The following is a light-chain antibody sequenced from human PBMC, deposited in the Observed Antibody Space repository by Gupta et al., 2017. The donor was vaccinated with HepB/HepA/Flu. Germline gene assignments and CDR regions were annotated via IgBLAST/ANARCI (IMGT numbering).Light chain of an antibody. V-gene: IGKV3-15*01. Sequence: EIVMTQSPATLSVSPGERATLSCRASQSVSSNLAWYQQKPGQAPRLVIYGASTRATGITARFGGSGSGAEFTLTISSLQSEDFAVYYCQQYNYWPPITFGQGTKVEIK. CDR2: GAS. CDR1: QSVSSN. CDR3: QQYNYWPPIT. J-gene: IGKJ1*01.